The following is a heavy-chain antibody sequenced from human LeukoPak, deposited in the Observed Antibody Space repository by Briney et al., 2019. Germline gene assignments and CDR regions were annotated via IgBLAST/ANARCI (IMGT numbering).Heavy chain of an antibody. V-gene: IGHV3-30*18. D-gene: IGHD3-9*01. J-gene: IGHJ3*02. CDR2: ISYDGSNK. CDR3: AKGQLRYFDWLLPHDAFDI. Sequence: GGSLRLSCAASGFTFSSYGMHWVRQAPGKGLEWVAVISYDGSNKYYADSVKGRFTISRDSSKNTLYLQMNSLRAEDTAVYYCAKGQLRYFDWLLPHDAFDIWGQGTMVTVSS. CDR1: GFTFSSYG.